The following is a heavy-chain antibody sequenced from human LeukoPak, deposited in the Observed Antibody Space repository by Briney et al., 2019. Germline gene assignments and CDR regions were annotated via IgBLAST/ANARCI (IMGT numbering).Heavy chain of an antibody. CDR3: ARRGVVPAAMLGAFWYFDL. V-gene: IGHV4-30-4*08. Sequence: PSQTLSLTCTVSGGSISSGDYYWSWIRQPPGKGLEWIGYIYYSGSTYYNPSLTSRVTISVDTSKNQFSLKLSSVTAADTAVYYCARRGVVPAAMLGAFWYFDLWGRGTLVTVSS. D-gene: IGHD2-2*01. J-gene: IGHJ2*01. CDR1: GGSISSGDYY. CDR2: IYYSGST.